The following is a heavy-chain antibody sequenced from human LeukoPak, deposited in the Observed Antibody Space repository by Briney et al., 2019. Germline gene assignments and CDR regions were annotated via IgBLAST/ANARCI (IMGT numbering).Heavy chain of an antibody. V-gene: IGHV3-30*03. D-gene: IGHD2-15*01. CDR3: AMGVRYCSGGSCYSLYDAFDI. Sequence: PGVSLTLSCAASSVTFNSYGMHWVRQSPARGLGWVGGISYGGNKKYYADSVESSRIISRDNSKNTLYLQMNSLRAEDTAVYYCAMGVRYCSGGSCYSLYDAFDIWGQGTMVTVSS. CDR1: SVTFNSYG. J-gene: IGHJ3*02. CDR2: ISYGGNKK.